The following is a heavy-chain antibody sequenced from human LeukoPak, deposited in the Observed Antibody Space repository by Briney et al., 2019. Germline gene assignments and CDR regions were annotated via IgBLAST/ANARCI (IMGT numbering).Heavy chain of an antibody. V-gene: IGHV3-21*01. CDR1: GFTFSSYS. Sequence: GGSLRLSCAASGFTFSSYSMNWVRQAPGKGLEWVSSISSSSSYIYYADSVKGRFTISRDNAKNSLYLQMNSLRAEDTAVYYCAREEDYYDSSGYSDLDYWGQGTLVTVSS. D-gene: IGHD3-22*01. CDR2: ISSSSSYI. CDR3: AREEDYYDSSGYSDLDY. J-gene: IGHJ4*02.